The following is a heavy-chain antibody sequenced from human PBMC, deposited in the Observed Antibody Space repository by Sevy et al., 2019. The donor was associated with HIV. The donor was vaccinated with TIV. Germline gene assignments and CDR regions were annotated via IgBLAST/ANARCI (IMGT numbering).Heavy chain of an antibody. CDR1: GGSISSSSYY. D-gene: IGHD1-26*01. CDR2: IYYSGST. V-gene: IGHV4-39*01. CDR3: AGGMGATRYYFDY. J-gene: IGHJ4*02. Sequence: SETLSLTCTVSGGSISSSSYYWGWIRQPPGKGLEWIGSIYYSGSTYYNPSLKSRVTISVDTSKNQFSLKLSPVTAAETAVYYCAGGMGATRYYFDYWGQGTLVTVSS.